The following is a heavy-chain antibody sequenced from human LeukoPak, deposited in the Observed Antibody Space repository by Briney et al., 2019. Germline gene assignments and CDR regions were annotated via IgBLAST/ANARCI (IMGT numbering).Heavy chain of an antibody. J-gene: IGHJ5*02. CDR1: GFTFSSYS. D-gene: IGHD3-10*01. CDR2: IDVGSYA. CDR3: ARVTMVRGVIGFDP. Sequence: GGSLRLSCAASGFTFSSYSMNWVRQAPGKGLEWVSSIDVGSYAYYANSVKGRFTISRDNAKNSLYLQMNSLRAEDTAVYYCARVTMVRGVIGFDPWGQGTLVTVSS. V-gene: IGHV3-21*04.